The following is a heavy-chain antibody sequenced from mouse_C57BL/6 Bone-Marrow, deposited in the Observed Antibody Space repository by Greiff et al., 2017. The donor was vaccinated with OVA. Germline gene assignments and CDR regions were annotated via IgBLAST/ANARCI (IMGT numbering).Heavy chain of an antibody. Sequence: QVQLQQSDAELVKPGASVKISCKVSGYTFTDHTIHWMKQRPEQGLEWIGYIYPRDGSTKYNEKFKGKATLTADKSSSTASMQLNSLTSEDSAVYFCARSIYYGSSYDYFDYWGQGTTLTVSS. CDR2: IYPRDGST. V-gene: IGHV1-78*01. D-gene: IGHD1-1*01. CDR1: GYTFTDHT. J-gene: IGHJ2*01. CDR3: ARSIYYGSSYDYFDY.